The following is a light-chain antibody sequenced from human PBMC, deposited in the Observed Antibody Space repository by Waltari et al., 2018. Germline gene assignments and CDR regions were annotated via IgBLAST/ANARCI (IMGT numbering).Light chain of an antibody. CDR3: QQSYTAHRT. CDR1: QSISEF. V-gene: IGKV1-39*01. J-gene: IGKJ1*01. Sequence: IQMTQSPSSLSASVGDRVIITCRASQSISEFLNWYQQKPGKAPSLLIYGALNLQSGVPSRFSGSGSGTDFTLTISGLQPEEFATYYCQQSYTAHRTFGQGTKVDVK. CDR2: GAL.